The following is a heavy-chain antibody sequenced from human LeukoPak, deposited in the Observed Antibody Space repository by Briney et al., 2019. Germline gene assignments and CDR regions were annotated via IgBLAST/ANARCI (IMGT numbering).Heavy chain of an antibody. Sequence: GGSLRLSCSASGFTFSTYAMHWVRQAPGKGLECVPAISTNGGSTYYADSVKGRFTISRDNSKNTLFLQMSSLRAEDTAVYYCVKKMTPGIAVAGHFDYWGQGTLVTVSS. CDR2: ISTNGGST. CDR1: GFTFSTYA. V-gene: IGHV3-64D*06. D-gene: IGHD6-19*01. CDR3: VKKMTPGIAVAGHFDY. J-gene: IGHJ4*02.